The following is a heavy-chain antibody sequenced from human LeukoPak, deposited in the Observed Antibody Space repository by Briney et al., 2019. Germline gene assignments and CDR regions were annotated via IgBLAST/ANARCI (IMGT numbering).Heavy chain of an antibody. V-gene: IGHV3-21*01. CDR1: GFTFSSYN. Sequence: NPGGSLRLSCVASGFTFSSYNMNWVRQAPGKGLEWVSSISNSSNYISYADSVKGRFTISRDNAKNSLYLQMNSLRAEDTAVYYCARDKVVGPSNFDYWGQGTLVTVSS. CDR3: ARDKVVGPSNFDY. CDR2: ISNSSNYI. J-gene: IGHJ4*02. D-gene: IGHD1-26*01.